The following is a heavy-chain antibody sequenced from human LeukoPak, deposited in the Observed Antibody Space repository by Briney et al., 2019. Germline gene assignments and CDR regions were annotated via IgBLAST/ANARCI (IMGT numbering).Heavy chain of an antibody. J-gene: IGHJ6*03. CDR1: GGSISSYY. V-gene: IGHV4-59*01. CDR3: ARCGVSGSRYYYYYYMDV. D-gene: IGHD3-10*01. Sequence: PSETLSLTCTVSGGSISSYYWSWIRQPPGKGLEWIGYIYYSGSTNYNPSLKSRVTISVDTSKNQFSLKLSSVTAADTAVYYCARCGVSGSRYYYYYYMDVWGKGTTVTISS. CDR2: IYYSGST.